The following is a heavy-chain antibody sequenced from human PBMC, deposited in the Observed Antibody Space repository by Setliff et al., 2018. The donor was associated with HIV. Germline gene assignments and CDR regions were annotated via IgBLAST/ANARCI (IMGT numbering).Heavy chain of an antibody. CDR3: AREHDSLTGYSFDF. CDR2: INPNSGGT. J-gene: IGHJ4*02. CDR1: GYTFTGYY. D-gene: IGHD3-9*01. Sequence: GASVKVSCKASGYTFTGYYMHWVRQAPGQGLEWMGRINPNSGGTNYAQRFQGRVTITIDTSASTAYMELSSLRSEDTAVYYCAREHDSLTGYSFDFWGQGTLVTVSS. V-gene: IGHV1-2*06.